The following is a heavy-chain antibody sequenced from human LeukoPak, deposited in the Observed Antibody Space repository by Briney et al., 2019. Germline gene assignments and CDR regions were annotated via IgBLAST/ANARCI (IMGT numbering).Heavy chain of an antibody. V-gene: IGHV1-69*13. Sequence: SVKVSCKASGATFSSYAISWVRQAPGQGLEWMGGIIPIFGTANYAQKFQGRVTITADESTSTAYMELSSLRSEDTAVYYCARDSRDGNYEGAYWGQGTLVTVSS. J-gene: IGHJ4*02. CDR3: ARDSRDGNYEGAY. D-gene: IGHD4-11*01. CDR1: GATFSSYA. CDR2: IIPIFGTA.